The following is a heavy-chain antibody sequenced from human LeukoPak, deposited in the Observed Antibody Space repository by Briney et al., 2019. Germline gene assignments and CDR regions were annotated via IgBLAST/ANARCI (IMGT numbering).Heavy chain of an antibody. CDR1: GFTFSSYA. D-gene: IGHD3-22*01. J-gene: IGHJ4*02. Sequence: GGSLRLSCAASGFTFSSYAMRWVRQAPGKGLEWVSAISGSGGSTYYADSVKGRFTISRDNSKNTLYLQMNSLRAEDTAVYYCAKDIVPAFGYYDSSGYYSIRSFDYWGQGTLVTVSS. V-gene: IGHV3-23*01. CDR2: ISGSGGST. CDR3: AKDIVPAFGYYDSSGYYSIRSFDY.